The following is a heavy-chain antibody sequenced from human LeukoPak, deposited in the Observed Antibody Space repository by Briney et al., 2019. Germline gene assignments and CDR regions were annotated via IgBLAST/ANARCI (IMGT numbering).Heavy chain of an antibody. Sequence: GGSLRLSCAASGFSFSTYYGNWVRQAPGKGLEWVSCISSSSTYIYYADSVRGRSAISRDNAKNSLYLQMNSLRAEDTAVYYCARENHGSFDYWGQGSMVTVSS. CDR3: ARENHGSFDY. CDR1: GFSFSTYY. V-gene: IGHV3-21*01. CDR2: ISSSSTYI. J-gene: IGHJ4*02.